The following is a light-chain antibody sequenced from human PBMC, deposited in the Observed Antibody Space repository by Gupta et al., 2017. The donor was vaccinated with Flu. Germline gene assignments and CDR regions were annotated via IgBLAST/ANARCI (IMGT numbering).Light chain of an antibody. CDR1: QSLLHINGYNY. J-gene: IGKJ4*01. V-gene: IGKV2-28*01. CDR2: LGS. CDR3: MQSLQTPFT. Sequence: DTVMTQSPLSLPVTPGEPASISCRSSQSLLHINGYNYLDWYLQKPGHSPQLLIYLGSNRASGVPDRFTGSGSGTDFTLKISRVEAEDVGVYYCMQSLQTPFTFGGGTRVEIK.